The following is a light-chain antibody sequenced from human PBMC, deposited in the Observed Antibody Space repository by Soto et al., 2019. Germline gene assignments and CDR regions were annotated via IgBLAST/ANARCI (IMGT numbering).Light chain of an antibody. Sequence: EIVLTQSPGTLSLSPGETVTLSCRASQSFSSNYLAWYQQKPGQAPRILIYGATTRATGIPDRFSGSESGTDFTLTISRLEPEDSAVYYCQQYSSVWSFGQGTMVEV. CDR3: QQYSSVWS. J-gene: IGKJ1*01. CDR1: QSFSSNY. CDR2: GAT. V-gene: IGKV3-20*01.